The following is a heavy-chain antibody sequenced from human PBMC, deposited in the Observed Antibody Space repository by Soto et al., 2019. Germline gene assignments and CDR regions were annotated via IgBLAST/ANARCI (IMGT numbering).Heavy chain of an antibody. Sequence: PSETLSLTCTVSGGSVRSDVYYWGWIRQPPGKGLEWIGYIFYNGSTIHNPSLESRVIISVDTSKNQFSLKVRFVTAADTAVYYCAREGMRVDSATGSHYYGMDVWGQGTTVTVS. V-gene: IGHV4-61*08. J-gene: IGHJ6*02. CDR3: AREGMRVDSATGSHYYGMDV. CDR1: GGSVRSDVYY. D-gene: IGHD5-18*01. CDR2: IFYNGST.